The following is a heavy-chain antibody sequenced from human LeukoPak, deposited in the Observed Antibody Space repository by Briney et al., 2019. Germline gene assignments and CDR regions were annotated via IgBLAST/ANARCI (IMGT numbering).Heavy chain of an antibody. D-gene: IGHD3-22*01. Sequence: GESLKISCKGSGYSFTSHWIGWERQMPGKGLEWMGIIYPGDSDTRYSPSFQGQATISADKSISTAYLQWSSLKASDTAMYYCTRRKGYYDSSGYVGYWGQGTLVTVSS. CDR3: TRRKGYYDSSGYVGY. CDR2: IYPGDSDT. J-gene: IGHJ4*02. V-gene: IGHV5-51*01. CDR1: GYSFTSHW.